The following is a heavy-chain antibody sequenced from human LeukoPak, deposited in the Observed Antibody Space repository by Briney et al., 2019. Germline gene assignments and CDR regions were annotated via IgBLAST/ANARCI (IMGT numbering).Heavy chain of an antibody. CDR1: GFTFSSYA. D-gene: IGHD3-22*01. J-gene: IGHJ4*02. Sequence: GGSLRLSCAASGFTFSSYAMSWVRQAPGKGLEWVSAISGSGGSTYYADSVKGRFTISRDNSKNTVYLQMNSLRAEDTAVYYCAKGDSTGYYYHYGYYFDYWGQGTLVTVSS. CDR2: ISGSGGST. CDR3: AKGDSTGYYYHYGYYFDY. V-gene: IGHV3-23*01.